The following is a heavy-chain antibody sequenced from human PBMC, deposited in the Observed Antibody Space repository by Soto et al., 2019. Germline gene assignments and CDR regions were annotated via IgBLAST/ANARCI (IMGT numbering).Heavy chain of an antibody. J-gene: IGHJ6*02. CDR1: GFTFSSYA. V-gene: IGHV3-30*18. D-gene: IGHD5-12*01. CDR2: ISYDGNRR. Sequence: QVQLVESGGGVVQPGRSLRLSCAASGFTFSSYAMHWVRHDPGKGLEWVALISYDGNRRYYADSLKGRFTISRDNSKSTLYLHMDTLRAEDTAVYYCAKDRARWLRDGMDVWGQGTTVTVSS. CDR3: AKDRARWLRDGMDV.